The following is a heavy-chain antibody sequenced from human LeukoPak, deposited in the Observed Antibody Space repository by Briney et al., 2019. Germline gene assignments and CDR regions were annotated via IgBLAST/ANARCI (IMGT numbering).Heavy chain of an antibody. D-gene: IGHD3-3*01. V-gene: IGHV1-69*05. Sequence: SVKVSCKASGGTFSSYAISWVRQAPGQGLEWMGGIIPIFGTANYAQKFQGRVTITTDESTSTAYMELSSLRSEDTAVYYCATPSYDFWSGYYNPGLSYWGQGTLVTVSS. CDR3: ATPSYDFWSGYYNPGLSY. CDR2: IIPIFGTA. CDR1: GGTFSSYA. J-gene: IGHJ4*02.